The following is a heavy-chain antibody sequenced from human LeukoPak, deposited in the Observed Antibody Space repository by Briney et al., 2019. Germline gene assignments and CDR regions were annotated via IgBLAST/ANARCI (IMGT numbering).Heavy chain of an antibody. Sequence: GGSLRLSCAASRFTVSSNYMSWVRQAPGKGLEWVSVIYSGASTYYADSVKGRFTISRDNSKNTLYLQMNSLRAEDTAVYYCAREGDGYRTTGYFDYWGQGTLVTVSS. CDR2: IYSGAST. D-gene: IGHD5-24*01. V-gene: IGHV3-53*01. CDR3: AREGDGYRTTGYFDY. CDR1: RFTVSSNY. J-gene: IGHJ4*02.